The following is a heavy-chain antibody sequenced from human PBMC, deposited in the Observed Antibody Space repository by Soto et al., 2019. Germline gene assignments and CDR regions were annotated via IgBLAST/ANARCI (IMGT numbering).Heavy chain of an antibody. CDR3: ARDRADSLGRGY. CDR2: ISYDGSNK. V-gene: IGHV3-30-3*01. J-gene: IGHJ4*02. CDR1: GFTFSSYA. D-gene: IGHD2-15*01. Sequence: GGSLRLSCAAPGFTFSSYAMHWVRQAPGKGLEWVAVISYDGSNKYYADSVKGRFTISRDNSKNTLYLQMNSLRAEDTAVYYCARDRADSLGRGYWGQGTLVTVCS.